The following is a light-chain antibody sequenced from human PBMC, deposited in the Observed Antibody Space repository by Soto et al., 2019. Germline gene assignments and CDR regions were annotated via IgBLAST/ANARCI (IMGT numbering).Light chain of an antibody. Sequence: QSVLTQPASVSGSPGQSIAISCTGTSSDVGAYNYVSWYQRHPGKAPKLMIYEVSNRPSGISNRFSGSNSGNTASLTISGLQAEDEADYYCSSYTSSSTLLFGGGTKLTVL. V-gene: IGLV2-14*01. CDR3: SSYTSSSTLL. CDR1: SSDVGAYNY. CDR2: EVS. J-gene: IGLJ2*01.